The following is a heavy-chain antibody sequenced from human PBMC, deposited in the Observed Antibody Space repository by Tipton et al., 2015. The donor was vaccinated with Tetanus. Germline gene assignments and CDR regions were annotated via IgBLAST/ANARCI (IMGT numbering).Heavy chain of an antibody. CDR3: ARDSTYLFDY. J-gene: IGHJ4*02. V-gene: IGHV3-48*01. CDR2: ISYSSTSI. Sequence: SLRLSCAASGFSIREFGLNWVRQAPGKGLEWISYISYSSTSIYYADSVKGRFAVSRDNPRNTLYLQMNSLRAEDTAVYYCARDSTYLFDYWGQGTLVTVSS. CDR1: GFSIREFG. D-gene: IGHD2-2*01.